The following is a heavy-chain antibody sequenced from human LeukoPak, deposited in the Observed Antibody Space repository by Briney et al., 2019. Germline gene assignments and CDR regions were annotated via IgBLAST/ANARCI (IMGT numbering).Heavy chain of an antibody. CDR2: ISGAGGYT. CDR1: GFTFTTNG. Sequence: GGSLRLSCAASGFTFTTNGMSWVRKAPGKALAWVCSISGAGGYTFYADSVKARFTISTINSRTTLYLQMKSLKAETPAIYFVSRDPRVAPGVELHPWGRGTLVPVSS. CDR3: SRDPRVAPGVELHP. V-gene: IGHV3-23*01. D-gene: IGHD1-26*01. J-gene: IGHJ5*02.